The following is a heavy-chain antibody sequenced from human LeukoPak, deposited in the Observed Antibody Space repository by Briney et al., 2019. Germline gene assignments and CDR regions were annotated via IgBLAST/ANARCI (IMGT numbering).Heavy chain of an antibody. J-gene: IGHJ4*02. CDR1: GFTFSDHY. CDR2: TRNKANSYTT. CDR3: ARGGSYYASYFDY. V-gene: IGHV3-72*01. D-gene: IGHD1-26*01. Sequence: GGSLRLSCAASGFTFSDHYMDWLRQAPGNGLEWVGRTRNKANSYTTEYAASVKGRFTISRDDSKTSLYPQMNSLKTEDTAVYYCARGGSYYASYFDYWGQGTLVTVSS.